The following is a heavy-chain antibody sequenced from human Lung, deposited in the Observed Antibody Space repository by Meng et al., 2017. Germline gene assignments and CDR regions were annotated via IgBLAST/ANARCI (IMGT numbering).Heavy chain of an antibody. Sequence: VPLVESGGDLVKPGGSLRLSCAASGFYFSNAWMSWVRQAPGKGLEWVGRIKSNTDGGTTEYAAPVTGRFTISRDDSKSTLNLHLSGLRTDDTGVYYCTWDDKAVSDYWGRGTLVTVSS. D-gene: IGHD3-9*01. CDR1: GFYFSNAW. J-gene: IGHJ4*02. V-gene: IGHV3-15*01. CDR2: IKSNTDGGTT. CDR3: TWDDKAVSDY.